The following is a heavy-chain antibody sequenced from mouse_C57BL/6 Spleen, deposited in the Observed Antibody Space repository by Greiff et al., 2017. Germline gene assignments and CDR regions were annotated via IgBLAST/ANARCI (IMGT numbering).Heavy chain of an antibody. D-gene: IGHD1-1*01. CDR3: ARTYGSSYSAAWFAY. CDR2: ISYDGSN. V-gene: IGHV3-6*01. CDR1: GYSITSGYY. J-gene: IGHJ3*01. Sequence: EVQLVESGPGLVKPSQSLSLTCSVTGYSITSGYYWNWIRQFPGNKLEWMGYISYDGSNNYNPSLKNRISITRDTSKNQFFLKLNSVTTEDTATYYCARTYGSSYSAAWFAYWGQGTLVTVSA.